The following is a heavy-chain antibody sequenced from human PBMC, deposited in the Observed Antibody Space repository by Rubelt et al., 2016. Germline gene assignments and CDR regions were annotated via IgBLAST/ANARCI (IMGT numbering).Heavy chain of an antibody. CDR1: GFSFSSYT. D-gene: IGHD1-14*01. V-gene: IGHV3-48*02. J-gene: IGHJ4*02. Sequence: EVQLVESGGGLVQPGGSLRLSCAASGFSFSSYTMNWVRQAPGKGLEWVSSISSSGSSRYYADSVRGRFTISRDNAKNSLYLQLNGLRDEDTAVYYCARRGTAQPFDSWGQGTLIAVSS. CDR2: ISSSGSSR. CDR3: ARRGTAQPFDS.